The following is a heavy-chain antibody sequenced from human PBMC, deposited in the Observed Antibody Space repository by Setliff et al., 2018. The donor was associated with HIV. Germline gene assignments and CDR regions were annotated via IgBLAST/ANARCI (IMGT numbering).Heavy chain of an antibody. D-gene: IGHD6-13*01. CDR2: IKQDGSDM. J-gene: IGHJ4*02. CDR1: GFTLSNYW. V-gene: IGHV3-7*01. Sequence: PGGSLRLSCSASGFTLSNYWMSWVRQAPGKGLEWVANIKQDGSDMHYIESVKGRFTIFRDNAKNSVFLQMNSLRAEDTGVYYCATQTGFYNSHWYDYWGQGTMVTVSS. CDR3: ATQTGFYNSHWYDY.